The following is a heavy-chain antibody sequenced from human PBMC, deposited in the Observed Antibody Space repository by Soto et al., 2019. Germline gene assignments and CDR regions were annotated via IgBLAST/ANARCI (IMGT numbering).Heavy chain of an antibody. CDR1: GGSISSGGYS. D-gene: IGHD4-17*01. V-gene: IGHV4-30-2*01. Sequence: PSETLSLTCAVSGGSISSGGYSWSWIRQPPGKGLEWIGYIYHSGSTYYNPSLKSRVTISVDRSKNQFSLKLSSVTAADTAVYYCASSYGDDDSDAFDIWGYGTMVTVSS. CDR2: IYHSGST. CDR3: ASSYGDDDSDAFDI. J-gene: IGHJ3*02.